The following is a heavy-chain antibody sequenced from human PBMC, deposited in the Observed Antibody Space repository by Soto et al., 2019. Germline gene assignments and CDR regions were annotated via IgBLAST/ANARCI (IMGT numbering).Heavy chain of an antibody. V-gene: IGHV3-30-3*01. CDR3: ARDPLWGTAMVLWYFDL. D-gene: IGHD5-18*01. Sequence: QVQLVESGGGVVQPGRSLRLSCAASGFTFSSYAMHWVRHAPGKGLEWVAVISYDGSNKYYADSVKGRFTISRDNSKNTLYPQMNSLRAEDTAVYYCARDPLWGTAMVLWYFDLWGRGTLVTVSS. CDR1: GFTFSSYA. J-gene: IGHJ2*01. CDR2: ISYDGSNK.